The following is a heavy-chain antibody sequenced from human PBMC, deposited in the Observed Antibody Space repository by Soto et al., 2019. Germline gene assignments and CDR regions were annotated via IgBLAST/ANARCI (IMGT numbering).Heavy chain of an antibody. D-gene: IGHD5-18*01. CDR2: IIPILGIA. CDR1: GGTFSSYT. J-gene: IGHJ5*02. V-gene: IGHV1-69*02. CDR3: ARGDTDRYNWFDP. Sequence: SVKVSCKASGGTFSSYTISWVRQAPGQGLEWMGRIIPILGIANYAQKFQGRVTITADKSTSTAYMELSSLRSEDTAVYYCARGDTDRYNWFDPWGQGTLVTVS.